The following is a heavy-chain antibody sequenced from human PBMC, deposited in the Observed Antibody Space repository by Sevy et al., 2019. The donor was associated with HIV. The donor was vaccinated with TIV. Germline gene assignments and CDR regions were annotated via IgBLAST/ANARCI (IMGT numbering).Heavy chain of an antibody. J-gene: IGHJ4*02. CDR2: IYYSGST. V-gene: IGHV4-39*01. Sequence: SETLSLTCTVSGGSISSSSYYWGWIRQPPGKGLEWIGSIYYSGSTYYNPSLKRRVTISVDTSKNQFSLKLSSVTAADTAVYYCARQTIFGVACFDYWGQGTLVTVSS. D-gene: IGHD3-3*01. CDR3: ARQTIFGVACFDY. CDR1: GGSISSSSYY.